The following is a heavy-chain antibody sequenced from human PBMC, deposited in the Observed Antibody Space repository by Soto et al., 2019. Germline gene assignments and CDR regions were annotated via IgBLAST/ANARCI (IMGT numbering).Heavy chain of an antibody. CDR3: ASGRNAYSYAGFGF. J-gene: IGHJ4*02. CDR1: GGSISSYY. CDR2: ISYSGST. D-gene: IGHD4-4*01. V-gene: IGHV4-59*08. Sequence: SETLSLTCTVSGGSISSYYCSWFRQPPGKGLEWIGYISYSGSTNYNPSLKSRVTISVDTSKNQFSLNVSSVTAADTAVYYCASGRNAYSYAGFGFWGQGTLVTVSS.